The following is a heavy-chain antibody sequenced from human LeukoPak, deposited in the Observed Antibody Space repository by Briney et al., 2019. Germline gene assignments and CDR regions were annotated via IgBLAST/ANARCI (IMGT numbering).Heavy chain of an antibody. J-gene: IGHJ5*02. CDR3: ARRVDATRWFDP. CDR2: INSNGTST. CDR1: GFTFTNYF. D-gene: IGHD2-15*01. Sequence: PGGSLRLSCAASGFTFTNYFMHWVRQGPGKGLVWVSRINSNGTSTMYADSVKGRFTISRDNAKNTLYLQMNSLRDEDTAVYYCARRVDATRWFDPWGQGSLVTVSS. V-gene: IGHV3-74*03.